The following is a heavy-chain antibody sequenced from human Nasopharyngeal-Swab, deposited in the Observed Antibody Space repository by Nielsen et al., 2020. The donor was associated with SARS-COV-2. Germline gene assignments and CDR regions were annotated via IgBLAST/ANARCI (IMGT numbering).Heavy chain of an antibody. CDR1: GFTFSSYA. D-gene: IGHD5-18*01. Sequence: GESLKISCAASGFTFSSYAMHWVRQAPGKGLEWGAVISYEGSNKYYADSVKGRFTISRDNSKNTLYLQMNSLRAEDTAVYYCARERIQLWYRRDAFDIWGQGTMVTVSS. J-gene: IGHJ3*02. CDR2: ISYEGSNK. CDR3: ARERIQLWYRRDAFDI. V-gene: IGHV3-30-3*01.